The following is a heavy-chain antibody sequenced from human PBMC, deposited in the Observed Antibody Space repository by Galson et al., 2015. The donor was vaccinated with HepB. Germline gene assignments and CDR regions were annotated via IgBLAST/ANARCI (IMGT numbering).Heavy chain of an antibody. D-gene: IGHD3-10*01. CDR1: GYTFTSYG. CDR2: ISAYNGNT. V-gene: IGHV1-18*01. Sequence: SVKVSCKASGYTFTSYGISWVRQAPGQGLEWMGWISAYNGNTNYAQKLQGRVTMTTDTSTSTAYMELRSLGSDDTAVYYCARDGDGSGNSKFDPWGQGTLVTVSS. CDR3: ARDGDGSGNSKFDP. J-gene: IGHJ5*02.